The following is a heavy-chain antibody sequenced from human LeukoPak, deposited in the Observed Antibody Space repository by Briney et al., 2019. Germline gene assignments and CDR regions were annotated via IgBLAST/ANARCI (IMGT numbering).Heavy chain of an antibody. Sequence: SQTLSLTCTVSGGSISSGSYYWSWIRQPAGKGLEWIGRIYTSGSTNYNPSLKSRVTISVDTSKNQSSLKLSSVTAADTAGYYCARDQGVAGPYYYYYYGMDVWGQGTTVTVSS. J-gene: IGHJ6*02. D-gene: IGHD6-19*01. CDR3: ARDQGVAGPYYYYYYGMDV. CDR1: GGSISSGSYY. CDR2: IYTSGST. V-gene: IGHV4-61*02.